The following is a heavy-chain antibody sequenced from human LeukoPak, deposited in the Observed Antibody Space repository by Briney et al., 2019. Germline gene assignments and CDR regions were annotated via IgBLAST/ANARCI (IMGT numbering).Heavy chain of an antibody. CDR2: ISPDGSKT. J-gene: IGHJ6*02. Sequence: QPGGSLRLSCAASGFTFRTYWMSWVRQVPGKGLEWVANISPDGSKTYYVDSVKGRFTISRDNGKSSLFLEMNSLRAEDTAVYYCAREENRYGSGYYYGMDVWGQGTTVTVSS. V-gene: IGHV3-7*01. CDR3: AREENRYGSGYYYGMDV. D-gene: IGHD3-10*01. CDR1: GFTFRTYW.